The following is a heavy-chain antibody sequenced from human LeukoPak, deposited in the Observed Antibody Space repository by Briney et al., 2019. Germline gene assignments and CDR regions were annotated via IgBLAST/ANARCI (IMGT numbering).Heavy chain of an antibody. Sequence: GASVKVSCKASGGTFSSYAISWVRQAPGQGLEWMGGIIPIFGTANYAQKFQGRVTITADESTSTAYMELNSLRAEDTAVYYCARGPGPAFDPWGQGTLVTVSS. CDR2: IIPIFGTA. J-gene: IGHJ5*02. CDR3: ARGPGPAFDP. D-gene: IGHD2-2*01. CDR1: GGTFSSYA. V-gene: IGHV1-69*13.